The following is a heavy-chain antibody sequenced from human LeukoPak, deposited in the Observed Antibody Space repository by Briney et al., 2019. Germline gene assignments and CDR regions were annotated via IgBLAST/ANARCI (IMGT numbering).Heavy chain of an antibody. V-gene: IGHV5-51*01. CDR1: GYSFSNYW. CDR3: ARLSGGGHISGWSRNWFDS. Sequence: GESLEISCKGSGYSFSNYWIAWMRQMPGKGLEWMAIIYPGDSETRFSPSFQGQVTISADKTINTAYLQWTSLKASDTAIYYCARLSGGGHISGWSRNWFDSWGQGTLVIVSS. J-gene: IGHJ5*01. CDR2: IYPGDSET. D-gene: IGHD6-19*01.